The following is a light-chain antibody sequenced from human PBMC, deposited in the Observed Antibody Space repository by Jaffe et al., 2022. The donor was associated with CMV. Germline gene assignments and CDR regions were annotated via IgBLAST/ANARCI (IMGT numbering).Light chain of an antibody. CDR3: QQSYGVPPYT. V-gene: IGKV1-39*01. J-gene: IGKJ2*01. Sequence: DIQMTQSPSSLSAFVGDRVTITCRASQSISNYLNWYQHKAGEAPKLLIYAASSLQSGVPSRFSGSGSGTDFALTISSLQPEDFATYYCQQSYGVPPYTFGQGTKLEI. CDR2: AAS. CDR1: QSISNY.